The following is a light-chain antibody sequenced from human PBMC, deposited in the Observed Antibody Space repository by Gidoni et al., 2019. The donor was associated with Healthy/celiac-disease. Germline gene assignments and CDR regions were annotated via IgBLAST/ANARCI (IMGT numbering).Light chain of an antibody. Sequence: DIQMTQSPSSLSASVGDRVTITCQASQDISNYLNWHQQKPGKAPKLLIYDASNLETGVPSRFSGSGSGTDFTFTISSLQPEDIATYYCQQYDNPPFTFGGGTKVEI. V-gene: IGKV1-33*01. CDR1: QDISNY. J-gene: IGKJ4*01. CDR2: DAS. CDR3: QQYDNPPFT.